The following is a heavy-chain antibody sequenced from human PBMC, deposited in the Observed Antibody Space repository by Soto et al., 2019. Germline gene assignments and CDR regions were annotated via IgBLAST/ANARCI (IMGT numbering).Heavy chain of an antibody. V-gene: IGHV1-8*01. CDR3: AREYYDFWSGYPLYYYYGMDV. D-gene: IGHD3-3*01. CDR2: MNPNSGNT. Sequence: QVQLVQSGAEVKKPGASVKVSCKASGYTFTSYDINWVRQATGQGLEWMGWMNPNSGNTGYAQKFQGRVTMTRNTSLSTAYMELSSMRSEDTAVYYCAREYYDFWSGYPLYYYYGMDVWGQGTTVTVSS. CDR1: GYTFTSYD. J-gene: IGHJ6*02.